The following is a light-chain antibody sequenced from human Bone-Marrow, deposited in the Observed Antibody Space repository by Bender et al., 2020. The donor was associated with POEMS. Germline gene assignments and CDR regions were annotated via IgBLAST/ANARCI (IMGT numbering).Light chain of an antibody. CDR2: TND. CDR3: QSYDSSLIYV. J-gene: IGLJ1*01. CDR1: GSNIGGYP. Sequence: QSVLTQPPSVSGTPGQRVTISCSGSGSNIGGYPVNWYQQLPGTAPRLLIHTNDQRPSGVPDRFSGSKSGTSASLAITGLQAEDEADYYCQSYDSSLIYVFGTGTKVTVL. V-gene: IGLV1-44*01.